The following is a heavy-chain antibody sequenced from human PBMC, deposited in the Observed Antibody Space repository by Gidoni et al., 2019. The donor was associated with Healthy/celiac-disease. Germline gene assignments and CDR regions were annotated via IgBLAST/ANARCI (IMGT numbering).Heavy chain of an antibody. J-gene: IGHJ6*02. CDR2: ISYDGSNK. D-gene: IGHD3-3*01. CDR1: GFPFSSSG. CDR3: AKEGLRFLEWLSFYYYYGMDV. Sequence: QVQLVESGGGVVPPGRSLRLSFAASGFPFSSSGIHWFRQAPGKGPEWGAVISYDGSNKYYADSVKGRFTISRDNSKNTLYLQMNSLRAEDTAVYDCAKEGLRFLEWLSFYYYYGMDVWGQGTTVTVSS. V-gene: IGHV3-30*18.